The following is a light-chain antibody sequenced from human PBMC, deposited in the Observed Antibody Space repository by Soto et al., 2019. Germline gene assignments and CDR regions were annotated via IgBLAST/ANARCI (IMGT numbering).Light chain of an antibody. J-gene: IGKJ3*01. V-gene: IGKV3-20*01. Sequence: EIVLTQSPGTLSLSPGERATLSCRASQSVRSNLAWYHQNPGQAPRLLISEASNRATGIPDRFGGSGSGTDFTLTISRLEPEDFGVFYCQQYGGSPFTFGPGTTVDI. CDR2: EAS. CDR3: QQYGGSPFT. CDR1: QSVRSN.